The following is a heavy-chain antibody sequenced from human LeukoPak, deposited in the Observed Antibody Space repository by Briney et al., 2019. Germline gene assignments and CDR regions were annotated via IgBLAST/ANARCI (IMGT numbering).Heavy chain of an antibody. CDR1: GGSISSHY. J-gene: IGHJ5*02. Sequence: SETLSLTCTVSGGSISSHYWSWIRQPPGKGLEWIGYIYYSGSTNYNPSLKSRVTISVDTSKNQFSLKLSSVTAADTAVYYCARGYGWFDPWGQGTLVTVSS. D-gene: IGHD3-16*01. CDR2: IYYSGST. CDR3: ARGYGWFDP. V-gene: IGHV4-59*11.